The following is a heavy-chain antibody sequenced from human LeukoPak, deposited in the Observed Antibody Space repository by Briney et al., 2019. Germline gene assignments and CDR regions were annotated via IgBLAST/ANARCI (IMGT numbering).Heavy chain of an antibody. CDR3: ARDIVVVTAIPLDY. Sequence: ASVKVSCKASGYTFTSHGISWVRQAPGQGLEWMGWISAYNGNTNYAQKLQGRVTMTTDTSTSTAYMELRSLRSDDTAVYYCARDIVVVTAIPLDYWGQGTLVTVSS. J-gene: IGHJ4*02. CDR2: ISAYNGNT. D-gene: IGHD2-21*02. CDR1: GYTFTSHG. V-gene: IGHV1-18*01.